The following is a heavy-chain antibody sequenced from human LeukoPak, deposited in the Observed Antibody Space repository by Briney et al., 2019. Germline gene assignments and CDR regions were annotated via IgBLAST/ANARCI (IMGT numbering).Heavy chain of an antibody. CDR1: GGSISSGGYY. V-gene: IGHV4-31*03. J-gene: IGHJ4*02. CDR3: ARAPYDFWSVRVDY. D-gene: IGHD3-3*01. CDR2: IYYSGST. Sequence: SETLSLTCTVSGGSISSGGYYWSWIRQHPGKGLEWIGYIYYSGSTYYNPSLKSRVTISVDTSKNQFSLKRSSVTAADTAVYYCARAPYDFWSVRVDYWGQGTLVTVSS.